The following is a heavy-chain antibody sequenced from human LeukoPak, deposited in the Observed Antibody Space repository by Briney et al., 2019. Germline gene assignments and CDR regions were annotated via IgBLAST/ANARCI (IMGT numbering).Heavy chain of an antibody. CDR3: AKDPNWERGY. CDR2: IGTSAGST. D-gene: IGHD1-26*01. J-gene: IGHJ4*02. CDR1: GFTFSSYA. V-gene: IGHV3-23*01. Sequence: GGSLRLSCAASGFTFSSYAMTWVPQAPGKGLEYVSGIGTSAGSTIYADSVKGRFTISRDNSKNTVYLQMDSLRVEDTAVYYCAKDPNWERGYWGQGTLVTVSS.